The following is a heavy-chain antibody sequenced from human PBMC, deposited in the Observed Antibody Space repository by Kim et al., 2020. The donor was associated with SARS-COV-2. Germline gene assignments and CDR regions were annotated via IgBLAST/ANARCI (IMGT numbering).Heavy chain of an antibody. D-gene: IGHD3-9*01. CDR2: IYYSGNT. Sequence: SETLSLTCTVSGGSIMTSTYYWGWIRQSPGKGLEWIGSIYYSGNTYYNPSLKSRVTISVDTSTNQLSLRLTSVTAADTAVYYCAEKGSYYDILTGFDYWGQGTLVTVSS. CDR3: AEKGSYYDILTGFDY. CDR1: GGSIMTSTYY. V-gene: IGHV4-39*01. J-gene: IGHJ4*02.